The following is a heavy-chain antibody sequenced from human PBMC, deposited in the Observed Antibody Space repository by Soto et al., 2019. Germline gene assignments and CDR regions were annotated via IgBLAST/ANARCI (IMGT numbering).Heavy chain of an antibody. CDR1: GYSFSRYW. D-gene: IGHD1-26*01. J-gene: IGHJ6*02. Sequence: GGSLKISCKGSGYSFSRYWIGWVRQMPGKGLEWMGIIYPGDSEIRYSPSFQGQVTISADTSISTAYLQWSSLKASYTAIYYCARRRGSGSDYYYNYGMGVWGQGTTVTVSS. CDR3: ARRRGSGSDYYYNYGMGV. CDR2: IYPGDSEI. V-gene: IGHV5-51*01.